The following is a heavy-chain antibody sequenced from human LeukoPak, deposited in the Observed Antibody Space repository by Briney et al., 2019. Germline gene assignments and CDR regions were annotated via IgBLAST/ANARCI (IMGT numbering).Heavy chain of an antibody. V-gene: IGHV4-59*08. CDR1: GGSISSYY. D-gene: IGHD3-10*01. J-gene: IGHJ4*02. Sequence: SETLSLTCTVSGGSISSYYWSWIRQPPGKGLEWIGYIYYSGSTNYNPSLKSRVTISVDTSKNQFSLKLSSVTAADTAVYYCARADYGSGSYYPYYFDYWGQGTLVTVSS. CDR2: IYYSGST. CDR3: ARADYGSGSYYPYYFDY.